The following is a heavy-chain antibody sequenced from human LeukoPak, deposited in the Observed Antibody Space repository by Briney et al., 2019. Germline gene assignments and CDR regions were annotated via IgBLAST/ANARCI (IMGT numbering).Heavy chain of an antibody. V-gene: IGHV4-34*01. J-gene: IGHJ4*02. D-gene: IGHD3-10*01. CDR2: INHSGST. Sequence: PSETLSLTCAVYGGSFSGYYWSWIRQPPGKGLEWIGEINHSGSTNYNPSLKSRVTISVDTSKNQFSLKLSSVTAAGTAVYYCASRGSGSYYNVPRYFDYWGQGTLVTVSS. CDR3: ASRGSGSYYNVPRYFDY. CDR1: GGSFSGYY.